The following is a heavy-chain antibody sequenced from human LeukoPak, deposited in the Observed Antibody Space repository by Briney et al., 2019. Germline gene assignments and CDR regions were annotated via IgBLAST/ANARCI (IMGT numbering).Heavy chain of an antibody. CDR1: GFTFSSYA. V-gene: IGHV3-23*01. CDR3: AKKKVGAALYYGMDV. Sequence: GGSLRLSCAASGFTFSSYAMSWVRQAPGKGLEWVSGISGSGDNTYYADSVKGRFTISRDNSKNTLYVQVNSLGTEDTAAYYCAKKKVGAALYYGMDVWGQGTTVTVSS. CDR2: ISGSGDNT. D-gene: IGHD1-26*01. J-gene: IGHJ6*02.